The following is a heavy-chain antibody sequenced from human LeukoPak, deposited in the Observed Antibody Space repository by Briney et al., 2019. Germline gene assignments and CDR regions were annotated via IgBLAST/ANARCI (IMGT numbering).Heavy chain of an antibody. CDR1: GGLITRSIHY. D-gene: IGHD6-19*01. CDR2: IYYNGIT. CDR3: ARQPTVKRGAVASNFDY. J-gene: IGHJ4*02. V-gene: IGHV4-39*01. Sequence: PSETLSLTCSVSGGLITRSIHYWPRIRQPPGQGLEWIESIYYNGITYYNASLESRVTMSVDTSRNQFSLRLSSVSAADTSVYYCARQPTVKRGAVASNFDYWGQGTLVTVSS.